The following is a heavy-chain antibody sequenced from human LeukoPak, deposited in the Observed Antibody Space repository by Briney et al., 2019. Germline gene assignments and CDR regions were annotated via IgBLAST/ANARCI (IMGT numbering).Heavy chain of an antibody. CDR2: IYYSGST. CDR1: GGSISSSSYY. D-gene: IGHD3-10*01. J-gene: IGHJ4*02. Sequence: SETLSLTCTVSGGSISSSSYYWGWIRQPPGKGLEWIGSIYYSGSTYYNPSLKSRVTISVDTSKNQFSLKLSSVTAADTAVYYCARRVKLLWLGELLGYFDYWGQGTLVTVSS. CDR3: ARRVKLLWLGELLGYFDY. V-gene: IGHV4-39*01.